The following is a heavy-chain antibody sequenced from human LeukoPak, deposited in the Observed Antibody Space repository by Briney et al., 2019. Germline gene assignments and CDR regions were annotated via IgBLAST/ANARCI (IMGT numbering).Heavy chain of an antibody. Sequence: ASVKVSCKASGYTFTSYYMHWVRQAPGQGLEWMGIINPSGGSTSYAQKFQGRVTMTRDTSTSTVYMELSSLRSEDTAVYYCARVGKHHSSSWWMCDYWGQGTLVTVS. V-gene: IGHV1-46*01. J-gene: IGHJ4*02. CDR1: GYTFTSYY. D-gene: IGHD6-13*01. CDR2: INPSGGST. CDR3: ARVGKHHSSSWWMCDY.